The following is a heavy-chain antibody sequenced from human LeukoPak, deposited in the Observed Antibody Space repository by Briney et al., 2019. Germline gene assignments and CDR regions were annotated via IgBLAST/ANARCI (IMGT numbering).Heavy chain of an antibody. CDR3: AKKVVVGATSPYSDFQD. D-gene: IGHD1-26*01. CDR2: ISGSGVTT. V-gene: IGHV3-23*01. CDR1: GFTFSSYA. Sequence: GGSLRLSCVASGFTFSSYAMSWVRRAPGKGLEWVSAISGSGVTTHYAGSVKGRFSISRDNSKNTLYLQMDSLRAEDTALYYCAKKVVVGATSPYSDFQDWGQGTLVTVSS. J-gene: IGHJ1*01.